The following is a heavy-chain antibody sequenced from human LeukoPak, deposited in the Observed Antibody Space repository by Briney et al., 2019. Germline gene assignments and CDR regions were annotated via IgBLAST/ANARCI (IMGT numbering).Heavy chain of an antibody. CDR3: ARGRWLQLNYFDY. V-gene: IGHV4-34*01. Sequence: SETLSLTCAVYGGSFSGYYWSWIRQPPGKGLEWIGEINHSGSTNYNPCLKSRVTISVDTSKNQFSLKLSSVTAADTAVYYCARGRWLQLNYFDYWGQGTLLTVSS. CDR2: INHSGST. J-gene: IGHJ4*02. D-gene: IGHD5-24*01. CDR1: GGSFSGYY.